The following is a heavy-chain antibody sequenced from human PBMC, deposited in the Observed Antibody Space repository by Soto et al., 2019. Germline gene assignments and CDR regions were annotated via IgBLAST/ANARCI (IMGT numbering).Heavy chain of an antibody. CDR2: INPKNGAT. V-gene: IGHV1-2*02. J-gene: IGHJ4*02. CDR3: ARVHYDSSGYLDY. Sequence: ASVKVSCKASGYTFTDYYLHWVRQAPGQGLELMGWINPKNGATIYAQKFQGRVTMTRDTSISTAYMELSRLRSDDTAVYSCARVHYDSSGYLDYWGQGTLVTVSS. CDR1: GYTFTDYY. D-gene: IGHD3-22*01.